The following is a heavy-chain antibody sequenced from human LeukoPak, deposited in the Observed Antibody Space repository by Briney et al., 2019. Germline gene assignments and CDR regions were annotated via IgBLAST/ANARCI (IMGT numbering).Heavy chain of an antibody. CDR2: MSSGSRYI. Sequence: GGSLRLSCTASGFSFSTYAMTWVRQAPGKGLEWISSMSSGSRYIYYADPVRGRFTISRDNTKNSLYLLMNNLRAEDTAIYYCARDRPTGASRVFVVQWGQGTPVTVSS. V-gene: IGHV3-21*06. CDR1: GFSFSTYA. CDR3: ARDRPTGASRVFVVQ. J-gene: IGHJ4*02. D-gene: IGHD2-15*01.